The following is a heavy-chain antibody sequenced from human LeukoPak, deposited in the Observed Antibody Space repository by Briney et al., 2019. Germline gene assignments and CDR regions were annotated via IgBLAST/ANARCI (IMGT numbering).Heavy chain of an antibody. V-gene: IGHV4-59*08. CDR2: IYYSGST. J-gene: IGHJ4*02. D-gene: IGHD3-22*01. CDR1: GGSISSYY. Sequence: SEKDSLTCTVSGGSISSYYWSWIRQPPGKGLEWIGYIYYSGSTNDNASLKRRVTISVDTSKNQFPLKLSSVTAADTAVYYCARQYYYDSPTFDYWGQATVVTSSS. CDR3: ARQYYYDSPTFDY.